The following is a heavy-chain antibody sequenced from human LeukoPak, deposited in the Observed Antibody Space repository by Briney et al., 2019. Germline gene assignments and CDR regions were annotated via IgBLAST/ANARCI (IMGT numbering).Heavy chain of an antibody. J-gene: IGHJ4*02. CDR2: IYTSGST. CDR3: ARSPSTIGWNWGYYFDF. D-gene: IGHD1-7*01. CDR1: GGSISSYY. V-gene: IGHV4-4*07. Sequence: SETLSLTCTVSGGSISSYYWSWIRQPARKGLEWIGRIYTSGSTNYNPSLKSRVTMSVDTSKNQFSLKLSSVTAADTAVYYCARSPSTIGWNWGYYFDFWGQEHPVTVSS.